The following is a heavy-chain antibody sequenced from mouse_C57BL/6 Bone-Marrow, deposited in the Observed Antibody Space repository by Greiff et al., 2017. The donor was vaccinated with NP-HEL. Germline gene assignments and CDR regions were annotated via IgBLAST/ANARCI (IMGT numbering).Heavy chain of an antibody. J-gene: IGHJ1*03. V-gene: IGHV5-6*01. CDR1: GFTFSSYG. Sequence: EVQLVESGGDLVKPGGSLKLSCAASGFTFSSYGMSWVRQTPDKRLEWVATISSGGSYTYYPDSVKGRFTISRDNAKNTLYLQMSSLKSEDTAMYYCASPITTVPYWYFDVWGTGTTVTVSS. CDR3: ASPITTVPYWYFDV. CDR2: ISSGGSYT. D-gene: IGHD1-1*01.